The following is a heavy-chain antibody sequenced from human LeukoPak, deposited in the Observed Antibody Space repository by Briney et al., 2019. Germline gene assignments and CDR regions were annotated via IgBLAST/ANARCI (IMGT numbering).Heavy chain of an antibody. Sequence: GGSLRLSCAPSGFTFSSYVMSWVRKAPGKGLEWVSVFSGSGDKIYYADSVRGRFTISRDISKKSLYLEMSSLRAEDTAMYYCARLTGNHFDYWGLGTLVTVSS. CDR3: ARLTGNHFDY. CDR2: FSGSGDKI. D-gene: IGHD1-14*01. J-gene: IGHJ4*02. CDR1: GFTFSSYV. V-gene: IGHV3-23*01.